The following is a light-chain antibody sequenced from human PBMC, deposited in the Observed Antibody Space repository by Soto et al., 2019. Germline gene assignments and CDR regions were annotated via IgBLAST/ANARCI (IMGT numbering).Light chain of an antibody. Sequence: QSALTQPASVSGSPGQSITISCTGTSSDVGAYNYVSWYQQEPGKAPKLMIHDVSNRPSGVSNRFSVSKSGNTASLTISGLQAEDEADYYCRSYTSSATNVFGTGTKLTVL. CDR3: RSYTSSATNV. V-gene: IGLV2-14*03. J-gene: IGLJ1*01. CDR1: SSDVGAYNY. CDR2: DVS.